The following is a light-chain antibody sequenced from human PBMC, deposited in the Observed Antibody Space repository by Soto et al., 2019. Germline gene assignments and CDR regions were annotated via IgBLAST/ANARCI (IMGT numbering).Light chain of an antibody. CDR3: QQRATCPPFT. V-gene: IGKV3-11*01. CDR1: QNVSTY. CDR2: DAS. J-gene: IGKJ3*01. Sequence: EIVLTQSPATLSLSPGDRATLSCRASQNVSTYLGWYQQKPGQAPRLLIYDASTRATGIPARFSSSGSRTDFTLTTSSIEPDDFAVYHCQQRATCPPFTFGPGTKVEFK.